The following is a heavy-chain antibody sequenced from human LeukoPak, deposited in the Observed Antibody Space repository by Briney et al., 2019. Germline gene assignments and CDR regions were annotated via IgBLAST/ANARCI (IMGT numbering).Heavy chain of an antibody. V-gene: IGHV4-34*01. CDR3: ARGLGSYSPFDY. D-gene: IGHD3-10*01. CDR2: INHSGST. J-gene: IGHJ4*02. Sequence: SETLSLTCAVYGGSFSGYYWSWIRQPPGKGLEWIGEINHSGSTNYNPSLKSRVTISVDTSKNQFSLKLSSVTAADTAVYYCARGLGSYSPFDYWGQGTLVTVSS. CDR1: GGSFSGYY.